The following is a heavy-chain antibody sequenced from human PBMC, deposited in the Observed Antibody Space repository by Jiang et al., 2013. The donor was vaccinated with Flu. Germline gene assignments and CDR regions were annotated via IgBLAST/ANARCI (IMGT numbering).Heavy chain of an antibody. V-gene: IGHV6-1*01. CDR3: ARGSSGWYDY. Sequence: NWIRQSPSRGLEWLGRTYYRSKWYNDYAVSVKSRITINPDTSKNQFSLQLNSVTPEDTAVYYCARGSSGWYDYWGQGTLVTVSS. J-gene: IGHJ4*02. D-gene: IGHD6-19*01. CDR2: TYYRSKWYN.